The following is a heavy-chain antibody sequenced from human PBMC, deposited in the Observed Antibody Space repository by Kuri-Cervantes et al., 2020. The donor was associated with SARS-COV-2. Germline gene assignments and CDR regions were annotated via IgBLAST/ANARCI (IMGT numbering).Heavy chain of an antibody. CDR1: GGSFSGYY. CDR3: ARHALGGCYNEGEYYFDY. J-gene: IGHJ4*02. Sequence: SETLSLTCAAYGGSFSGYYWRWIRQPPGKGLEWIGEINHSGSTNYNPSLKSPVTISVDTSKNQFFLKLSSVTAADTAVYYCARHALGGCYNEGEYYFDYWGQGTLVTVSS. V-gene: IGHV4-34*01. CDR2: INHSGST. D-gene: IGHD6-19*01.